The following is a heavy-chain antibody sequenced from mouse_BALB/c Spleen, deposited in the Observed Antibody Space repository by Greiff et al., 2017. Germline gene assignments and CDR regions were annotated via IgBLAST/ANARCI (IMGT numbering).Heavy chain of an antibody. CDR1: GYTFTSYW. Sequence: QVQLQQSGAELAKPGASVKMSCKASGYTFTSYWMHWVKQRPGQGLEWIGYINPSTGYTEYNQKFKDKATLTADKSSSTAYMQLSSLTSEDSAVYYCARTPLLRLYYFDYWGQGTTLTVSS. J-gene: IGHJ2*01. D-gene: IGHD1-1*01. CDR3: ARTPLLRLYYFDY. CDR2: INPSTGYT. V-gene: IGHV1-7*01.